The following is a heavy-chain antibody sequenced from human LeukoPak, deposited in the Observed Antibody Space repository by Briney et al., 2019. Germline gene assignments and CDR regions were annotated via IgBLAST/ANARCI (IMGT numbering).Heavy chain of an antibody. D-gene: IGHD1-26*01. CDR2: ISWDGGTT. Sequence: GGSLRLSCEASGFTFDDYTMHWVRQSPGKGLEWVSLISWDGGTTYYVDSVKGRFTISRDNAKNSLYLQLNSLRVEDTAVYYCASRIVGTPDYFDYWGQGTLVTVSS. J-gene: IGHJ4*02. V-gene: IGHV3-43*01. CDR1: GFTFDDYT. CDR3: ASRIVGTPDYFDY.